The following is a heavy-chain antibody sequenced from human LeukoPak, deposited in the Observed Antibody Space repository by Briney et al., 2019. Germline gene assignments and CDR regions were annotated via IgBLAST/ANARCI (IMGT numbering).Heavy chain of an antibody. J-gene: IGHJ6*02. CDR1: GGTFSSYA. CDR3: ARASCSSTSCPYYYYGMDV. D-gene: IGHD2-2*01. CDR2: IIPILGIA. V-gene: IGHV1-69*04. Sequence: ASVKVSCKASGGTFSSYAISWVRQAPGQGLEWMGRIIPILGIANYAQKFQGRVTVTADKSTSTAYMGLSSLRSEDTAVYYCARASCSSTSCPYYYYGMDVWGQGTTVTVSS.